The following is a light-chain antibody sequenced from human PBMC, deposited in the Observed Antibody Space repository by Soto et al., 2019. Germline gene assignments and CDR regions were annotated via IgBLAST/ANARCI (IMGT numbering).Light chain of an antibody. J-gene: IGKJ4*01. V-gene: IGKV3-15*01. CDR2: GAS. Sequence: EIVMTQSPATLSVSPGERATLSCRVSQSVSSNLAWYQQKPGQAPRLLIYGASTRATGIPARFSGSGSGTESTLTISSLQSEDFAVYYCQQYNNWPPLTFGGGTKVEIK. CDR1: QSVSSN. CDR3: QQYNNWPPLT.